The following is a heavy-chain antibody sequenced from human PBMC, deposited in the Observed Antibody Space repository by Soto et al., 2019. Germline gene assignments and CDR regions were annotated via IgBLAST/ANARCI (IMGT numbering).Heavy chain of an antibody. Sequence: PGGSLRLSCEASGFTFTSYAVHWVRQAPGKGLEWVAVISYDGINEYYADSVKGRFTISRDNSKNTLFLQMSSLRVEDTAVYYCARDQGYYIESALDYWGQGTQVTV. D-gene: IGHD1-26*01. J-gene: IGHJ4*02. CDR3: ARDQGYYIESALDY. V-gene: IGHV3-30*15. CDR2: ISYDGINE. CDR1: GFTFTSYA.